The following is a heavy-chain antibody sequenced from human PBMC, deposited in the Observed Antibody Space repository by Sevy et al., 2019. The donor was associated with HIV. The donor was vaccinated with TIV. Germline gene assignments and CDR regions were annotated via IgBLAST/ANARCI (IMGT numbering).Heavy chain of an antibody. V-gene: IGHV3-48*03. Sequence: GGSLRLSCAASGFDFRSYEMSWVRQAPGKGLQWVSYIYTTGTSIYADSLKGRFTISRDNAKNSLFLHMYGLRPDDTAVYYCVSDTHRRGYYSVTCLRASDLWGQGTLVTVSS. CDR2: IYTTGTSI. J-gene: IGHJ4*01. D-gene: IGHD3-22*01. CDR1: GFDFRSYE. CDR3: VSDTHRRGYYSVTCLRASDL.